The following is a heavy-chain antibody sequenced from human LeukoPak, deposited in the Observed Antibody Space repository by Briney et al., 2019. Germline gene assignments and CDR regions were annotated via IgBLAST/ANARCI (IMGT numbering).Heavy chain of an antibody. CDR3: AKDARSVDSYTCVSFDY. Sequence: GTSLRLSCAASGFTLSHYGIHWVGPAPGKGLEWVGVMSYDGNNEHYADSVKGRFIVSRNNSKTTLDLQMNSLRPEDTGIYYCAKDARSVDSYTCVSFDYWGPGTLVTVSS. CDR1: GFTLSHYG. CDR2: MSYDGNNE. V-gene: IGHV3-30*18. D-gene: IGHD5/OR15-5a*01. J-gene: IGHJ4*02.